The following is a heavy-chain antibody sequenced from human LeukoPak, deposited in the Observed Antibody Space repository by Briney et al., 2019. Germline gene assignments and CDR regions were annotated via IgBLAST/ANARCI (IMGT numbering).Heavy chain of an antibody. CDR2: INHSGST. D-gene: IGHD3-22*01. CDR3: ARHGYDSSGYYPQFDY. Sequence: SETLSLTCAVYGGSFSGYYWSWIRQPPGKGLEWIGEINHSGSTNYNPSLKSRVTISVDTSKNQFSLELSSVTAADTAVYYCARHGYDSSGYYPQFDYWGQGTLVTVSS. V-gene: IGHV4-34*01. J-gene: IGHJ4*02. CDR1: GGSFSGYY.